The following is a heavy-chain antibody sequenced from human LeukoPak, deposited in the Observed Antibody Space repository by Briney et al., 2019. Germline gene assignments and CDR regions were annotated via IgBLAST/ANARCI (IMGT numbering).Heavy chain of an antibody. CDR1: GGSFSGYY. D-gene: IGHD3-9*01. Sequence: SETLSLTCAVYGGSFSGYYWSWIRQPPGKGLEWIGEINHSGSTNYNPPLKSRVTTSVDTSKNQFSLKLSSVTAADTAVYYCARGRAADYDILTGSWFDPWGQGTLVTVSS. CDR2: INHSGST. J-gene: IGHJ5*02. CDR3: ARGRAADYDILTGSWFDP. V-gene: IGHV4-34*01.